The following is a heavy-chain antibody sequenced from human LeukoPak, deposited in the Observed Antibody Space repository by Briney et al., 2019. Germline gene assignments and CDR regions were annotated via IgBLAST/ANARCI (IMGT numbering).Heavy chain of an antibody. J-gene: IGHJ2*01. CDR3: ARSPFDEASGGYWYFDL. V-gene: IGHV4-34*01. Sequence: PSETLSLTCTVYGGSFSGYYWSWIRQSPGKGLKWIGEINRSGGTNYNPSLKSRVTISVDTSKNQFSLELNSVTAADTAVYYCARSPFDEASGGYWYFDLWGRGTLVTVSS. CDR1: GGSFSGYY. D-gene: IGHD3-9*01. CDR2: INRSGGT.